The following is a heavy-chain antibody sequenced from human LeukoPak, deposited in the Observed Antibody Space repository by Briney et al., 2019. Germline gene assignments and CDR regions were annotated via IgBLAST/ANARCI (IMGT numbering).Heavy chain of an antibody. CDR2: ISGSGGST. CDR3: AKLPIVVVVAATWWFDP. J-gene: IGHJ5*02. V-gene: IGHV3-23*01. CDR1: GFTFSSYA. Sequence: GGSLRLSCAASGFTFSSYAMSWVRQAPGKGLEWVSGISGSGGSTYYADSVKGRFTISRDNSKSTLYLQMSSLRAEDTAVYYCAKLPIVVVVAATWWFDPWGQGTLVTVSS. D-gene: IGHD2-15*01.